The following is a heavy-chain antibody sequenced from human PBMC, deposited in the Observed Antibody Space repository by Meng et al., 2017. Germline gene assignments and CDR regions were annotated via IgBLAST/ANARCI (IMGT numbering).Heavy chain of an antibody. J-gene: IGHJ5*02. Sequence: GGAEMLKPSETLSRSSAGYGGSVSGYYWSRIRQPPGKGLEWIGEINHSGSTNYNPSLKSRVTISVDTSKNQFALKLSSVTAADTAVYYCARRRGGSSDWFDPWGQGTLAPSPQ. CDR2: INHSGST. CDR1: GGSVSGYY. D-gene: IGHD6-6*01. V-gene: IGHV4-34*01. CDR3: ARRRGGSSDWFDP.